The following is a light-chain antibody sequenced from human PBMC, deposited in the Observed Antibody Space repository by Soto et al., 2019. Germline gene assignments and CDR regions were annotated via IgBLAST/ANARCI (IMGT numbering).Light chain of an antibody. CDR1: SSNIGAGYD. CDR3: QSYYSSLSGWV. CDR2: GNS. Sequence: QSVLTQPPSVSGAPGQRVTISCTGSSSNIGAGYDVHWYRQLPGTAPKLLISGNSNRPSGVPDRFSGSKSGTSASLAITGLQAEDEADYYCQSYYSSLSGWVFGGGTKLTVL. V-gene: IGLV1-40*01. J-gene: IGLJ3*02.